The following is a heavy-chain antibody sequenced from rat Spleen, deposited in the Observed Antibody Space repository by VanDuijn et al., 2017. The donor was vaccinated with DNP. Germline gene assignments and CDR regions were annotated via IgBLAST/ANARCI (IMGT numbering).Heavy chain of an antibody. CDR1: XXSXXXYY. CDR3: ARWSSSHWYFDF. V-gene: IGHV5-22*01. D-gene: IGHD1-2*01. J-gene: IGHJ1*01. CDR2: ISYDGGST. Sequence: EVQLVESGGGLVXXXRSXXLSCAAXXXSXXXYYXXXVRXSPTKGLEWVADISYDGGSTYYGDSVKGRFTISRDNAKSTLYLQMNSLRSEDMATYYCARWSSSHWYFDFWGPGTMVTVSS.